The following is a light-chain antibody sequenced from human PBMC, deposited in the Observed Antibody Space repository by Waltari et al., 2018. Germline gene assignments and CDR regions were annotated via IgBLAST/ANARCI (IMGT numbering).Light chain of an antibody. CDR2: GAS. CDR1: QSIGRY. V-gene: IGKV3-20*01. J-gene: IGKJ1*01. Sequence: EVVLTQSPGTLSLSPGETATLSCRASQSIGRYLVWYQQNSGQAPRLLIYGASTRATGIPDRFSCSGSGTDFSLNISRLEAEDFAVYYCQNHERLPATFGQGTKVEIK. CDR3: QNHERLPAT.